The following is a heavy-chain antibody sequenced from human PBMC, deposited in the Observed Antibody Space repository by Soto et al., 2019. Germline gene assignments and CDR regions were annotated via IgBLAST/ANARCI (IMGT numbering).Heavy chain of an antibody. D-gene: IGHD6-13*01. Sequence: GGSLRLSCAASGFTFSSYGMHWVRQAPGKGLEWVAVISYDGSNKYYADSVKGRFTISRDNSKNTLYLQMNSLRAEDTAVYYCAKGTKQQVYYFDYWGQGTLVTVSS. J-gene: IGHJ4*02. V-gene: IGHV3-30*18. CDR1: GFTFSSYG. CDR3: AKGTKQQVYYFDY. CDR2: ISYDGSNK.